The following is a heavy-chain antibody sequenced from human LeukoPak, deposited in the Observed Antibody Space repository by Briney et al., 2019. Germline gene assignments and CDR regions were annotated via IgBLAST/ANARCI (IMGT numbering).Heavy chain of an antibody. V-gene: IGHV1-46*01. D-gene: IGHD4-17*01. Sequence: ASVKVSCKASGYTFTSYYMHWVRQAPGQGLEWMGIINPSGGSTSYAQKFQGRVTMTRDTSTSTVYMELSSLRSEDTAVYYCARVHTVTHPTASYYYMDVWGKGTTVTISS. CDR3: ARVHTVTHPTASYYYMDV. J-gene: IGHJ6*03. CDR1: GYTFTSYY. CDR2: INPSGGST.